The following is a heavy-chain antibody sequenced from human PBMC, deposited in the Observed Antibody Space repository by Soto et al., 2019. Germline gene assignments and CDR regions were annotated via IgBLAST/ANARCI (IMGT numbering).Heavy chain of an antibody. J-gene: IGHJ5*02. V-gene: IGHV3-48*02. CDR2: ISSSSSTI. CDR1: GFTFSSYS. D-gene: IGHD1-26*01. Sequence: EVQLVKSGGGLIQPGGSLRLSCAASGFTFSSYSMSCDRQAPGKGLEWVSYISSSSSTIYYADSVKGRFTISRDNAKNSLYLQMNSLRDEDTAVYYCAREGGSLNWFDPLGQGTLVSVSS. CDR3: AREGGSLNWFDP.